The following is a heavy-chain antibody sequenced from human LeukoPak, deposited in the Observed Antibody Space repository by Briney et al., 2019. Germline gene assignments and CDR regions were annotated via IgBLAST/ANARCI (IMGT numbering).Heavy chain of an antibody. CDR3: ARTTVTTDHHFDY. CDR2: IYYSGST. J-gene: IGHJ4*02. Sequence: ASETLSLTCTVSGGSISSGGYYWSWIRQHLGKGLEWIGYIYYSGSTYYNPSLKSRVTISVDTSKNQFSLKLSSVTAADTAVYYCARTTVTTDHHFDYWGQGTLVTVSS. V-gene: IGHV4-31*03. D-gene: IGHD4-17*01. CDR1: GGSISSGGYY.